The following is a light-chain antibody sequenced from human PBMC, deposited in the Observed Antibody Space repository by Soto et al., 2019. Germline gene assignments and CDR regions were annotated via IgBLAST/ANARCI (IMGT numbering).Light chain of an antibody. Sequence: EIVLAQSPGTLSLSPGDRATLSCRASQSVSTNYLAWYRQTPGQPPWLLIYGAFNRAAGVPDRFSGSGSGTDFTLTSSILEPDDFAVYYCQQYGSSPRTCGQGTKVEFK. CDR3: QQYGSSPRT. J-gene: IGKJ1*01. CDR2: GAF. CDR1: QSVSTNY. V-gene: IGKV3-20*01.